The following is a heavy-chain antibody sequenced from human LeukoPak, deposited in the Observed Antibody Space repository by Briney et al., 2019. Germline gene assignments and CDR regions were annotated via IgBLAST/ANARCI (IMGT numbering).Heavy chain of an antibody. CDR3: ARVAPSGTYGDY. CDR2: INNNGGTT. J-gene: IGHJ4*02. V-gene: IGHV3-64*01. CDR1: GFTFSSYT. D-gene: IGHD1-26*01. Sequence: PGGSLRLSCAASGFTFSSYTMHWLRQAPGKGLEYVSAINNNGGTTYYANSVKGRFTISRDNSKNTLYLQMGSLRAEDMAVYYCARVAPSGTYGDYWGQGTLVTVS.